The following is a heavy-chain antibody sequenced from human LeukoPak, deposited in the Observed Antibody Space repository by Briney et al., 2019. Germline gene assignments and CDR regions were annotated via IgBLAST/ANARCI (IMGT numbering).Heavy chain of an antibody. CDR2: ISGSGGST. J-gene: IGHJ4*02. V-gene: IGHV3-23*01. CDR3: AKVAIGGIVVVPAVTDY. Sequence: GGSLRLSCAASGFTFSSYAMSWVRQAPGKGLEWVSAISGSGGSTYYADSVKGRFTISRDNSKNTLYLQMNSLRAEDTAVYYCAKVAIGGIVVVPAVTDYWGQGTLVTVSS. CDR1: GFTFSSYA. D-gene: IGHD2-2*01.